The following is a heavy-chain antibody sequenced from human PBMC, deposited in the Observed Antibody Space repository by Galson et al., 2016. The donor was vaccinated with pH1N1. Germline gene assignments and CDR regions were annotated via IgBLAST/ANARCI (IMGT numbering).Heavy chain of an antibody. D-gene: IGHD3-3*02. CDR1: GFTFTAYS. V-gene: IGHV3-21*01. Sequence: SLRLSCSASGFTFTAYSMNWVRQAPGKGLEWVASITSNSFHIYYTDSVRGRFTVSRDNAKNSLYLHMNSLSAEDTAVYYCARDPGRPSLFYMDVWGKGTTVTVSS. CDR3: ARDPGRPSLFYMDV. CDR2: ITSNSFHI. J-gene: IGHJ6*03.